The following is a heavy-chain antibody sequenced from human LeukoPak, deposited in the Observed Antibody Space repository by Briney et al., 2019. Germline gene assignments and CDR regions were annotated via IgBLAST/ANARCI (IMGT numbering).Heavy chain of an antibody. CDR3: ARDPGYSSPRGDY. Sequence: GASVKVSCKASGYTFTDYFMHWVRQAPGQGLEWMGWISPNSGGTHYAQKFQGRVTMTRDTSISTAYMELSRLRSDGTAVYYCARDPGYSSPRGDYWGQGTLVTVSS. V-gene: IGHV1-2*02. J-gene: IGHJ4*02. D-gene: IGHD5-18*01. CDR2: ISPNSGGT. CDR1: GYTFTDYF.